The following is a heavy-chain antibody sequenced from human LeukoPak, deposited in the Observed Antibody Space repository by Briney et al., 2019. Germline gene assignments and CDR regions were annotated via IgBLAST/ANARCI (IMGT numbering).Heavy chain of an antibody. D-gene: IGHD2-21*01. CDR1: GYTFTSYY. Sequence: ASVKVSCKASGYTFTSYYMHWVRQAPGQGLEWMGWISAYNGNTNYAQKLQGRVTMTTDTSTSTAYMELRSLRSDDTAVYYCARAPYSHWFDPWGQGTLVTVSS. CDR3: ARAPYSHWFDP. CDR2: ISAYNGNT. V-gene: IGHV1-18*04. J-gene: IGHJ5*02.